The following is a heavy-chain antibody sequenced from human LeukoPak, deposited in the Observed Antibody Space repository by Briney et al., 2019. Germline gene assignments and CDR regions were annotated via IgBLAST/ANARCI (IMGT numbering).Heavy chain of an antibody. Sequence: PGGSLRLSCAVSGYTFSSFWIHWVRQAPGKGLEWVARIDSDGSGTRYADSVKGRFTISRDNAKNTLYLQMNSLRAEDTAVYYCARVLSADSPGFQHWGQGTLVTVSS. D-gene: IGHD3-22*01. J-gene: IGHJ1*01. V-gene: IGHV3-74*01. CDR2: IDSDGSGT. CDR1: GYTFSSFW. CDR3: ARVLSADSPGFQH.